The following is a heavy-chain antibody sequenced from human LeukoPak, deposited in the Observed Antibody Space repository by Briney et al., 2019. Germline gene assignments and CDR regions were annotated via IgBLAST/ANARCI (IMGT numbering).Heavy chain of an antibody. CDR1: GGSFSGYY. Sequence: PSETLSLTCAVYGGSFSGYYWSWIRQPPGKGLEWIGEINHSGSTNYNPSLKSRVTISVDTSKNQFSLKLSSVTAADTAVYYCARGPLQWVRGTNWFDPWGQGTLVTVSS. J-gene: IGHJ5*02. V-gene: IGHV4-34*01. CDR2: INHSGST. D-gene: IGHD3-10*01. CDR3: ARGPLQWVRGTNWFDP.